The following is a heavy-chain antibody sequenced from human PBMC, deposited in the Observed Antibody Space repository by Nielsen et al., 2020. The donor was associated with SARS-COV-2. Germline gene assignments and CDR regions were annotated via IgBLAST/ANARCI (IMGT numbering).Heavy chain of an antibody. CDR2: ISSTSSYI. CDR3: ARDLYSGYGGGY. V-gene: IGHV3-21*01. D-gene: IGHD5-12*01. J-gene: IGHJ4*02. Sequence: GGSLRLSCAASGFTFSSYWMSWVRQGPGKGLEWVSSISSTSSYIYYADSVKGRFTISRDNAKNSLYLQMKSLRAEDTAVYYCARDLYSGYGGGYWGQGTLVTVSS. CDR1: GFTFSSYW.